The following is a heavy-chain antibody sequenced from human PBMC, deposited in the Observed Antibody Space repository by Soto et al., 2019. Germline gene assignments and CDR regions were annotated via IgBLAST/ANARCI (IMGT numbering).Heavy chain of an antibody. Sequence: GGSLRLSCAASGFTFSSYWMSWVRQAPGKGLEWVANIKQDGSEKYYVDSVKGRFTISRDNAKNSLYLQMNSLRAEDTAVYYCARVRRDGYNSDYYYGMAVWGQGTTVTVSS. J-gene: IGHJ6*02. CDR1: GFTFSSYW. D-gene: IGHD5-12*01. CDR2: IKQDGSEK. CDR3: ARVRRDGYNSDYYYGMAV. V-gene: IGHV3-7*04.